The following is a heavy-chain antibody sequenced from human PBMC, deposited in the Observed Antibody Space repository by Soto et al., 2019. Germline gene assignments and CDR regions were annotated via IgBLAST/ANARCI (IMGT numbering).Heavy chain of an antibody. CDR2: ISAYNGNT. CDR3: AREKVVATIAVADSYYYYGMDV. Sequence: ASVKVSCKASGYTFTSYGISWVRQAPGQGLEWMGWISAYNGNTNYAQKLQGRVTMTTDTSTSTAYMELRSLRSDDTAVYYCAREKVVATIAVADSYYYYGMDVWGQGTTVTVSS. J-gene: IGHJ6*02. CDR1: GYTFTSYG. V-gene: IGHV1-18*01. D-gene: IGHD5-12*01.